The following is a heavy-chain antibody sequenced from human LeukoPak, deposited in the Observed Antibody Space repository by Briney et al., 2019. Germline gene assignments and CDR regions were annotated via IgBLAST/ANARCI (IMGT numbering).Heavy chain of an antibody. CDR2: ISSSGSTK. Sequence: NSGGSLRLSCAASGFTFSDYYMSWICQAPGRGLEWVSYISSSGSTKYYADSVKGRFTISRDNAKNSLFLQMNSLRAEDTALYYCVRSGILTGYFAYRGQGTLVTVSS. V-gene: IGHV3-11*01. CDR1: GFTFSDYY. D-gene: IGHD3-9*01. J-gene: IGHJ4*02. CDR3: VRSGILTGYFAY.